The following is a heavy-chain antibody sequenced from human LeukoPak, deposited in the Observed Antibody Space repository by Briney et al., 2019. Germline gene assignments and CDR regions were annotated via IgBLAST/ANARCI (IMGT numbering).Heavy chain of an antibody. CDR2: IYSGGST. J-gene: IGHJ4*02. Sequence: GGSLRLSCAASGFTVSSNYMSWVRQAPGKGLEWVSVIYSGGSTYYADSVKGRFTISRDNSKNTLYLQMNSLRAEDTAVYYCAKGSYFDWLKTPFDYWGQGTLVTVSS. CDR1: GFTVSSNY. D-gene: IGHD3-9*01. V-gene: IGHV3-53*01. CDR3: AKGSYFDWLKTPFDY.